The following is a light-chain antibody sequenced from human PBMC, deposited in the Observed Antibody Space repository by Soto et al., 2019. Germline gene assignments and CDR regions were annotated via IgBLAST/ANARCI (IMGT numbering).Light chain of an antibody. CDR3: QQRSNWLT. CDR1: QSVSSY. J-gene: IGKJ4*01. Sequence: EIVLTQSPATLSLSPGERATLSCRASQSVSSYLAWYQQKPGQAPRLLIYDASNRATGIPARFSGSGSETDFTLSISGLEPEDFAVYYCQQRSNWLTFGGGTEVEIK. CDR2: DAS. V-gene: IGKV3-11*01.